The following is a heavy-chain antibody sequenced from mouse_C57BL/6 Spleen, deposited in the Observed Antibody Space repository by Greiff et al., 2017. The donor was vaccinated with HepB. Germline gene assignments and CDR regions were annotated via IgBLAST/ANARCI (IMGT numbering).Heavy chain of an antibody. CDR2: IDPETGGT. CDR1: GYTFTDYE. J-gene: IGHJ3*01. CDR3: TREDYGTWFAY. Sequence: QVQLQQSGAELVRPGASVTLSCKASGYTFTDYEMHWVKQTPVHGLEWIGAIDPETGGTAYNQKFKGKAILTADKSSSTAYMELRSLTSEDSAVYYCTREDYGTWFAYWGQGTLVTVSA. D-gene: IGHD1-1*01. V-gene: IGHV1-15*01.